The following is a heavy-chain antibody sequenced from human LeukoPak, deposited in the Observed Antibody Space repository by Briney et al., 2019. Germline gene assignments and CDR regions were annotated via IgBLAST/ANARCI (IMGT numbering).Heavy chain of an antibody. V-gene: IGHV4-59*08. CDR2: IYYSGST. CDR1: GGSISSYY. CDR3: ARAGAWQIDP. Sequence: SETLSLTCTVSGGSISSYYWSWIRQPPGRGLEWIGYIYYSGSTNYNPSLKSRVTISVDTSKNRFSLKLSSVTAADTAVYYCARAGAWQIDPWGQGTLVTVSS. D-gene: IGHD3-10*01. J-gene: IGHJ5*02.